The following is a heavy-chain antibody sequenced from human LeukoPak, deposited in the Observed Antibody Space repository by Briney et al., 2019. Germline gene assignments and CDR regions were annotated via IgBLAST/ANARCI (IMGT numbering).Heavy chain of an antibody. CDR2: ISGSGDST. Sequence: GGSLRLSCAASGFTFSSYAMNWVRQAPGKGLEWVSLISGSGDSTYYADSVKGRFTISRDNSRNTLYLQMNSLRAEDTAVYYCAKRLYDNSGHDYWGQGTLVTVSS. CDR3: AKRLYDNSGHDY. J-gene: IGHJ4*02. V-gene: IGHV3-23*01. CDR1: GFTFSSYA. D-gene: IGHD3-22*01.